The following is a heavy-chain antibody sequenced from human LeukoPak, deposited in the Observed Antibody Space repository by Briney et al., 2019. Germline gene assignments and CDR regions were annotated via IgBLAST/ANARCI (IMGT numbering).Heavy chain of an antibody. J-gene: IGHJ3*02. CDR3: ARDLRGLDAFDI. CDR1: GLTFSSYS. CDR2: ISSSSSHI. Sequence: PGGSLRLSCAASGLTFSSYSMNWVRQAPGKGLEWVSCISSSSSHIYYSDSVKGRFTISRDNAKNSLYLQMNSLTAEDTAVYFCARDLRGLDAFDIWGQGTMVTVSS. V-gene: IGHV3-21*01.